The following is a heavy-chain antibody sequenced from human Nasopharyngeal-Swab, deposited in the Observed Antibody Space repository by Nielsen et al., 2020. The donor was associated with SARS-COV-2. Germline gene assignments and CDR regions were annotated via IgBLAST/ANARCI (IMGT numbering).Heavy chain of an antibody. D-gene: IGHD5-24*01. CDR3: ARGNRDLGYYFDY. CDR2: IYYSGST. Sequence: SETLSLTCAVSGGSISSGGYSWSWIRQPPGKGLEWIGYIYYSGSTYYNPSLKSRVTISVDTSKNQFSLKLSSVTAADTAVYYCARGNRDLGYYFDYWGQGTLVTVSS. CDR1: GGSISSGGYS. V-gene: IGHV4-30-4*07. J-gene: IGHJ4*02.